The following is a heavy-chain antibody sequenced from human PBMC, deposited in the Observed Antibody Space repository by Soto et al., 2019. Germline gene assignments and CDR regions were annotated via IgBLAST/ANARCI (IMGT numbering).Heavy chain of an antibody. J-gene: IGHJ6*02. D-gene: IGHD2-15*01. CDR3: ARGPRGLGYCSGGSCYFGVRAYYYYGMDV. CDR1: VGSFSGYY. Sequence: PAETLSLTCAVYVGSFSGYYWSWIRQPPGKGLEWIGEINHIGSTNYNPSLKSRVTISVDTSKNQFSLKLSSVTAADTAVYYCARGPRGLGYCSGGSCYFGVRAYYYYGMDVWGQGTTVTVSS. CDR2: INHIGST. V-gene: IGHV4-34*01.